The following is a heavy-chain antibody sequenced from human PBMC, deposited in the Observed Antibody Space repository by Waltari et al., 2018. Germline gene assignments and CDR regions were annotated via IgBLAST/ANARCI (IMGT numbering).Heavy chain of an antibody. CDR3: ARVDSSGYYYGMDV. J-gene: IGHJ6*02. CDR1: GYTFTRYD. D-gene: IGHD6-19*01. V-gene: IGHV1-8*03. CDR2: MNPSSGNT. Sequence: QVRLVQSGAEVKKPGASVTVSCKASGYTFTRYDINWVRQATGQGLEWMGWMNPSSGNTGYAQKFQGRVTITRNTSIRTAYMELSSLRSEDTAVYYCARVDSSGYYYGMDVWGQGTTVTVSS.